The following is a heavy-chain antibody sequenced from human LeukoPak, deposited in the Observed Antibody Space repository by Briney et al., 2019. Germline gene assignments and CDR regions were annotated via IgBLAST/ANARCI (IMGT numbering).Heavy chain of an antibody. Sequence: GGSLRLSCAASGFTFSSYAMSWVRQAPGKGLEWVSASSGSGGSTYYADSVKGRFTISRDNSKNTLYLQMNSLRAEDAAVYYCAKKGVYRVTTSASVDYWGQGTLVTVSS. J-gene: IGHJ4*02. CDR2: SSGSGGST. V-gene: IGHV3-23*01. CDR1: GFTFSSYA. CDR3: AKKGVYRVTTSASVDY. D-gene: IGHD4-11*01.